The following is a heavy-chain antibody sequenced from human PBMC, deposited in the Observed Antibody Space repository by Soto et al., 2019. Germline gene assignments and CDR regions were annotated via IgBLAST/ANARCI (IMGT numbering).Heavy chain of an antibody. V-gene: IGHV3-30*18. CDR3: AKDQQFNYYGSNWFDP. CDR1: GFTFSSYG. CDR2: ISYDGSNK. Sequence: HPGGSLRLSCAASGFTFSSYGMHWVRQAPGKGLEWVAVISYDGSNKYYADSVKGRFTISRDNSKNTLYLQMNSLRAEDTAVYYCAKDQQFNYYGSNWFDPWGQGTLVTVSS. D-gene: IGHD3-10*01. J-gene: IGHJ5*02.